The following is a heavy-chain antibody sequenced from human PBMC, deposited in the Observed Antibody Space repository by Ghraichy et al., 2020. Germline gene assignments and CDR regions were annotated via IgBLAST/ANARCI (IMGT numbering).Heavy chain of an antibody. V-gene: IGHV3-48*01. CDR1: GFTFSSYS. J-gene: IGHJ4*02. Sequence: GESLRLSCAASGFTFSSYSMNWVRQAPGKGLEWVSYISSSSSTIYYADSVKGRFTISSDNAKNSLYLQMNSLRAEDTAVYYCARDGPPHYYDSSGYLDYWGQGTLVTVSS. CDR3: ARDGPPHYYDSSGYLDY. CDR2: ISSSSSTI. D-gene: IGHD3-22*01.